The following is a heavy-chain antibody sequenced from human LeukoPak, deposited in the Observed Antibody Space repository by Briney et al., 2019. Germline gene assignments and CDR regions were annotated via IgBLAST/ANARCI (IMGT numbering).Heavy chain of an antibody. J-gene: IGHJ3*02. CDR1: AFTFSSYA. V-gene: IGHV3-30*04. D-gene: IGHD2-2*01. CDR2: ISYDGSNE. Sequence: GGSLRLSCAASAFTFSSYAMNWVRQAPGKGLEWVAGISYDGSNEYYADSVKGRFTISRDNAKNSLYLQMNSLRAEDTAVYYCARVSSTSVNDAFDIWGQGTMVTVSS. CDR3: ARVSSTSVNDAFDI.